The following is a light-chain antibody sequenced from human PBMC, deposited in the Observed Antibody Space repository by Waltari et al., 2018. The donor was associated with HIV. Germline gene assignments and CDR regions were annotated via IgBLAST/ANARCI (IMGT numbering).Light chain of an antibody. V-gene: IGLV3-25*03. Sequence: SYDLTQPPSVSVSPGQTARITCSGNALPKQYAYWYQQKPAQAPVLLIYKDTERPSGIPERFSGSSSWTTVTLTISGVQAEDEADYYGQSADTTGSLYVFGTGTKVTV. CDR1: ALPKQY. CDR3: QSADTTGSLYV. J-gene: IGLJ1*01. CDR2: KDT.